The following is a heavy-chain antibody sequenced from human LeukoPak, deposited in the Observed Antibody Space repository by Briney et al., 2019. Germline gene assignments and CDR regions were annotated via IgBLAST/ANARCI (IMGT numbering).Heavy chain of an antibody. CDR2: ISSSSSYI. CDR1: GFTFSSYS. Sequence: PGGSLRLSCAASGFTFSSYSMNWVRQAPGKGLEWVSSISSSSSYIYYADSVKGRFTISRDNAKNSLYLQMNSLRAEDTAVYYCARDREYYYDSSGAFDIWGQGTMVTVSS. J-gene: IGHJ3*02. CDR3: ARDREYYYDSSGAFDI. D-gene: IGHD3-22*01. V-gene: IGHV3-21*01.